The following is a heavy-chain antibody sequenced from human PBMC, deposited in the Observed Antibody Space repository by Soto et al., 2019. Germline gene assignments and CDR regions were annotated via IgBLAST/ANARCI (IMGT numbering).Heavy chain of an antibody. CDR2: IIGSGVST. D-gene: IGHD6-13*01. V-gene: IGHV3-23*01. CDR3: AKRGVGSSWRYTWFDP. CDR1: GFTFSSYA. J-gene: IGHJ5*02. Sequence: EVQLLESGGGLVQPGVSLRLSCVASGFTFSSYAMSWVRQAPGKGLEWVSAIIGSGVSTYYADSVKGRFTISRDNSTNTLDLQMNSLRAEDTAVYYCAKRGVGSSWRYTWFDPCGQGTLVTVSS.